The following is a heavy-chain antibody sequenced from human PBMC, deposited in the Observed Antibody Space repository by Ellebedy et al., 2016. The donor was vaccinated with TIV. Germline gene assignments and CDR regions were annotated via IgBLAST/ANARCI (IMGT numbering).Heavy chain of an antibody. CDR3: ASRAGYDFWSGYLDY. Sequence: GESLKIPCAAPGFSLSNRDMSWVRQAPGKGLEWVANINQDGSEKNYVDSVKGRFTISRNNSKNPLYLQMNSLRAEDTAVYYCASRAGYDFWSGYLDYWGQGTLVTVSS. J-gene: IGHJ4*02. D-gene: IGHD3-3*01. CDR1: GFSLSNRD. CDR2: INQDGSEK. V-gene: IGHV3-7*03.